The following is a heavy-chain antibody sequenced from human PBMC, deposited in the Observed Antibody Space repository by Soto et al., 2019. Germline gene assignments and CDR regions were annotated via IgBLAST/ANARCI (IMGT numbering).Heavy chain of an antibody. CDR3: AGRDIAARLRAFDI. Sequence: ASVKVSFKASGYTFTSYGISWLRQAPGQGLEWMGWISAYNGNTNYAQKLQGRVTMTTDTSTSTAYMELRSLRSDDTAVYYCAGRDIAARLRAFDIWGQGTMVTVSS. CDR2: ISAYNGNT. CDR1: GYTFTSYG. D-gene: IGHD6-13*01. V-gene: IGHV1-18*01. J-gene: IGHJ3*02.